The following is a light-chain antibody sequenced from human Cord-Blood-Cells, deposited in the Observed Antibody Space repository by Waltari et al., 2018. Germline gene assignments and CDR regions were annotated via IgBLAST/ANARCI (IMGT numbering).Light chain of an antibody. J-gene: IGKJ4*01. CDR2: GAS. CDR1: QSVSSN. V-gene: IGKV3-15*01. Sequence: EIVMTQSPVPLSVSPGERATLPCRASQSVSSNLAWYQQKPGQAPRLLVYGASTRATRIPARFSGSVSGTEFTLTISSLQSEDFAVYYCQQYNNWPPLTFGGGTKVEIK. CDR3: QQYNNWPPLT.